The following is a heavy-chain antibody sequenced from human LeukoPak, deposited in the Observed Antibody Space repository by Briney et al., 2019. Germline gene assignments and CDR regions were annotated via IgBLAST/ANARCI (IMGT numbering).Heavy chain of an antibody. D-gene: IGHD1-26*01. CDR2: IWYDGGNK. Sequence: GGSLRLSCAASGFTFSSYGMHWVRQAPGKRLEWVAVIWYDGGNKFYADSVKGRFTISRDNSKNTLYLQMNSLRAEDTAVYYCARETTTLDYWGQGTLVTVSS. CDR3: ARETTTLDY. V-gene: IGHV3-33*01. J-gene: IGHJ4*02. CDR1: GFTFSSYG.